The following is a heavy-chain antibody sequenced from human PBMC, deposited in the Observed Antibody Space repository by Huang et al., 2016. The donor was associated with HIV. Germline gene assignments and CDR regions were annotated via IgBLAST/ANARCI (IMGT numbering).Heavy chain of an antibody. CDR3: ARLPGSISMIRGVITDPY. Sequence: QLQLQESGPGLVKPSETLSLTCTVSGGSIRSDNHYWGGIRQPPGKGLEWIGSIYYSGSTYYNPSLKSRVTITVDTSKNQFSLKMRSVTAADTAVYYCARLPGSISMIRGVITDPYWGQGTLVTVSS. CDR2: IYYSGST. CDR1: GGSIRSDNHY. V-gene: IGHV4-39*01. J-gene: IGHJ4*02. D-gene: IGHD3-10*01.